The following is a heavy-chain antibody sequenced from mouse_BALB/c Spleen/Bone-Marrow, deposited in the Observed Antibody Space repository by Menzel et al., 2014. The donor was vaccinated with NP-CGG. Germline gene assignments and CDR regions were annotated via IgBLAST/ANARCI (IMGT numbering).Heavy chain of an antibody. CDR3: ARHYYGAMDY. CDR1: GYAFTNYL. CDR2: INPGSGGT. V-gene: IGHV1-54*01. D-gene: IGHD1-2*01. Sequence: LQESGAELVRPGTSVKVSCKASGYAFTNYLIEWVKQRPGQGLEWIGVINPGSGGTNYNEKFKGMATLTADKSSSTAYMQLSSLTSDDSAVYFCARHYYGAMDYWGQGTSVTVSS. J-gene: IGHJ4*01.